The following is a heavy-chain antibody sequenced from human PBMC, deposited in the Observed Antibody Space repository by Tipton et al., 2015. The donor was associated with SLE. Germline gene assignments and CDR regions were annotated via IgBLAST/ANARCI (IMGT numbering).Heavy chain of an antibody. V-gene: IGHV4-4*09. D-gene: IGHD1-7*01. Sequence: TLSLTCTVSGDSVSDFYWSWIRQPPGKGLEWIGYSYPNRNTNYNPSLKSRLTISVDTSKNQFSLRLTSVTAADMAIYYCARHDPHNWNYWFYFDHWGQGTLVTVST. CDR2: SYPNRNT. CDR3: ARHDPHNWNYWFYFDH. J-gene: IGHJ4*02. CDR1: GDSVSDFY.